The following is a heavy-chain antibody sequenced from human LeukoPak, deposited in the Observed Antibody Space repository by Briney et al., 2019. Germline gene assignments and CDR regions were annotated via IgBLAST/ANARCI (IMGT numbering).Heavy chain of an antibody. CDR3: AREGYTSGWYKTDY. V-gene: IGHV4-59*01. CDR2: IYYSGST. Sequence: PSETLSLTCTVSGGSISSYYWSWIRQPPGKGLEWIGYIYYSGSTNYNPSLKSRVTMSVDTSKNQFSLRLSSVTAADTAVYYCAREGYTSGWYKTDYWGQGTLVTVSS. CDR1: GGSISSYY. D-gene: IGHD6-19*01. J-gene: IGHJ4*02.